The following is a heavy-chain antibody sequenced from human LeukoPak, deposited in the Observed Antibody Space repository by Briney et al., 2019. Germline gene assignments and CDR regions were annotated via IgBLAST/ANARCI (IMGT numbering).Heavy chain of an antibody. D-gene: IGHD3-10*01. CDR2: IYYSGST. CDR3: ARELLWFGGDAFDI. CDR1: GGSFSGYY. Sequence: SETLSLTCAVYGGSFSGYYWSWIRQPPGKGLEWIGSIYYSGSTYYNPSLKSRVTISVDTSKNQFSLKLSSVTAADTAVYYCARELLWFGGDAFDIWGQGTMVTVSS. V-gene: IGHV4-34*01. J-gene: IGHJ3*02.